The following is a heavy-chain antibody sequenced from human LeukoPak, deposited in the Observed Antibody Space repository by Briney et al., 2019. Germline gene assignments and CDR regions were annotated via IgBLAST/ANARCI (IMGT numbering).Heavy chain of an antibody. Sequence: ASVNVSCKASGYSFTSYGISWVRQAPGQGLEWMGWVSAYNGNTNSAQKFQGRVTMTTDTSTSTAYMELRRVRSDDTAVYYCAKDCSGGTCYFDYWGQGTLVTVSS. V-gene: IGHV1-18*01. CDR3: AKDCSGGTCYFDY. CDR2: VSAYNGNT. D-gene: IGHD2-15*01. CDR1: GYSFTSYG. J-gene: IGHJ4*02.